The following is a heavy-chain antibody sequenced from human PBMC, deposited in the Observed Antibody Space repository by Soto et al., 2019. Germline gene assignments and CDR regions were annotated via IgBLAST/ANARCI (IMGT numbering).Heavy chain of an antibody. V-gene: IGHV4-34*01. CDR3: ARPVGPGVGTFDF. CDR2: INHSGST. CDR1: GFTVSSNY. Sequence: VQLVESGGGLIQPGGSLRLSCAASGFTVSSNYMSWVRQAPGKGLEWIGEINHSGSTNYNPSLKSRVTISVDTSKNQFSLNLSSVTAADTAVYYCARPVGPGVGTFDFWGQGTLVTVSS. D-gene: IGHD1-1*01. J-gene: IGHJ4*02.